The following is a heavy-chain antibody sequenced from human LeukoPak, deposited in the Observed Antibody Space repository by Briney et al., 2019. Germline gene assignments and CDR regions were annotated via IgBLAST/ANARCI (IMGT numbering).Heavy chain of an antibody. CDR2: IKQDGSEE. V-gene: IGHV3-7*05. CDR3: ARDPYSSTWSYGMDV. J-gene: IGHJ6*02. CDR1: GFTFSNYW. D-gene: IGHD6-6*01. Sequence: GGSLRLSCAASGFTFSNYWMSWVRQAPGKGLEWVANIKQDGSEEDYVDSLKGRFTISRDNAKNSLFLQMNTLRAEDTAVYYCARDPYSSTWSYGMDVWGQGTTVTVSS.